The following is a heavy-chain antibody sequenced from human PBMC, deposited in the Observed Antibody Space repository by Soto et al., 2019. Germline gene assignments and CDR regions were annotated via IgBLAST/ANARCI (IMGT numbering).Heavy chain of an antibody. CDR1: GGSIGSYY. J-gene: IGHJ4*02. CDR3: ARDKITGLFDY. D-gene: IGHD2-8*02. Sequence: SETLSLTCTVSGGSIGSYYWSWIRQPPGTGLEWIGEINHSGSTNYNPSLKSRVTISVDTSKNQFSLKLTSVTAADTAVYYCARDKITGLFDYWGQGTLVSVSS. CDR2: INHSGST. V-gene: IGHV4-34*01.